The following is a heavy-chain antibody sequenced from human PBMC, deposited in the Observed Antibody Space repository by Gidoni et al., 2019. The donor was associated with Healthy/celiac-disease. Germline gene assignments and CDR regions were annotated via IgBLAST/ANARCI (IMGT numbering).Heavy chain of an antibody. J-gene: IGHJ6*03. D-gene: IGHD3-3*01. V-gene: IGHV4-39*01. CDR2: IYYSGST. CDR3: ARGGDDFWSGPLHYYYYMDV. CDR1: GGSISSSSYY. Sequence: QLQLQESGPGLVKPSETLSLTCTVSGGSISSSSYYWGWIRQPPGKGLEWIGSIYYSGSTYYNPSLKSRVTISVDTSKNQFSLKLSSVTAADTAVYYCARGGDDFWSGPLHYYYYMDVWGKGTTVTVSS.